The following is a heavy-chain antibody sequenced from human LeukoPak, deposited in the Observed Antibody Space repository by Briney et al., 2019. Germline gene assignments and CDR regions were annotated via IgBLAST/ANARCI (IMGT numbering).Heavy chain of an antibody. J-gene: IGHJ4*02. CDR2: ISGSGGST. CDR3: AKAGYGSGSYFEFDY. Sequence: GGSLRLSCAASGFTFSSYAMSWVRQAPGKGPEWVSAISGSGGSTYYADSVKGRFTISRDNSNNTLYLQMNSLRAEDTAVYYCAKAGYGSGSYFEFDYWGQGTLVTVSS. V-gene: IGHV3-23*01. CDR1: GFTFSSYA. D-gene: IGHD3-10*01.